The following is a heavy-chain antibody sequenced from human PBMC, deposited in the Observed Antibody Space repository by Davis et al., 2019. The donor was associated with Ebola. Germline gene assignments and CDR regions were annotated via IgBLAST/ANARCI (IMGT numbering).Heavy chain of an antibody. CDR1: GGSISSYY. J-gene: IGHJ6*02. CDR2: IYYSGTP. D-gene: IGHD2-15*01. CDR3: ARFSCSGGSCYSYYYGMDV. V-gene: IGHV4-59*08. Sequence: PSETLSLTCTVSGGSISSYYWSWIRQPPGKGLEWIGYIYYSGTPNYNPSLKSRVTISVDTSRNKFSLKVTSVTAADTAVYYCARFSCSGGSCYSYYYGMDVWGQGTAVTVSS.